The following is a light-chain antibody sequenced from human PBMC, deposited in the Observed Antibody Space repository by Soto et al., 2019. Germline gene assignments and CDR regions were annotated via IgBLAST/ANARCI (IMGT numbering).Light chain of an antibody. V-gene: IGLV1-44*01. Sequence: QSALTQPPSASGTPGQRVTISCSGSSSNIGSNTVNWYQQLPGTAPKLLIYSNNQRPSGVPDRFSGSKSGTSASLAISGLQSEEEADYYFAAWDESLNYVFGPGAKFTVL. CDR2: SNN. CDR3: AAWDESLNYV. J-gene: IGLJ1*01. CDR1: SSNIGSNT.